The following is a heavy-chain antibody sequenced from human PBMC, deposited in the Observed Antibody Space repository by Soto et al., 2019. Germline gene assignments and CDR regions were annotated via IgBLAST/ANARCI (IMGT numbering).Heavy chain of an antibody. D-gene: IGHD1-26*01. Sequence: QVQMVESGGGVVQPGRSLRLSCAASGFTFSSYGMHWVRQAPGKGLEWVAVIWYDGSNKYYADSVKGRFTISRDNSKNTLYLQMNSLRAEDTAVYYCARDGVGATPSDYWGQGTLVPVSS. J-gene: IGHJ4*02. CDR1: GFTFSSYG. V-gene: IGHV3-33*01. CDR3: ARDGVGATPSDY. CDR2: IWYDGSNK.